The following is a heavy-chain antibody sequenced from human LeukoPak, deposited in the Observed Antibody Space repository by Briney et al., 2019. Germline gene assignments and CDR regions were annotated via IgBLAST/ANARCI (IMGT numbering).Heavy chain of an antibody. CDR3: ARHGPIRYYYYYGLDV. V-gene: IGHV4-39*01. CDR2: IYDTGST. Sequence: SETLSLTCTDSGDSISGTSFFGGWIRQAPGKGLEWIGAIYDTGSTYYNPSLKSRVTLSVATSKNQFSLKFHSVTAADTAVYYCARHGPIRYYYYYGLDVWRQGTTVTVSS. CDR1: GDSISGTSFF. J-gene: IGHJ6*02.